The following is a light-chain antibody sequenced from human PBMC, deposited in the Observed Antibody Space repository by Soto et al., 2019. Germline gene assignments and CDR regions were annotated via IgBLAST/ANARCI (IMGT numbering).Light chain of an antibody. Sequence: DIQMTQSPVSLSASVGDRVTITCRASQTISRNLNWYQQKPGKAPKLLIFAASSLQSGVPLRFSGSGSGTDFTLTISSLQPEDFATYYCQQSYDTPLTFGGGIKVEIK. CDR1: QTISRN. V-gene: IGKV1-39*01. CDR3: QQSYDTPLT. CDR2: AAS. J-gene: IGKJ4*01.